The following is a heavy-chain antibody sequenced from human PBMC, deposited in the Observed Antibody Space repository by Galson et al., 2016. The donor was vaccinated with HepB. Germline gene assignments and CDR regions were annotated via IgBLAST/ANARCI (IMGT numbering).Heavy chain of an antibody. Sequence: PALVKPTQTLTLTCTFSGFSLSTSGVGVGWIRQPPGKALEWLALIYWDDDKRYSPSLKSRLTITKDTSKNQVVLTMTNMDPVDTATYYCAHRRGPFGSGSYRIFDYWGQGTLVTVSS. J-gene: IGHJ4*02. D-gene: IGHD3-10*01. CDR2: IYWDDDK. V-gene: IGHV2-5*02. CDR3: AHRRGPFGSGSYRIFDY. CDR1: GFSLSTSGVG.